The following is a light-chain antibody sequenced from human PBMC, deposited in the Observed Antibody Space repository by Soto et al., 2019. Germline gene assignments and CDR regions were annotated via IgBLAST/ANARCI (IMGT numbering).Light chain of an antibody. V-gene: IGLV2-14*03. CDR3: SSYTTSSTLV. CDR1: SSDVGGYNF. J-gene: IGLJ1*01. CDR2: EVT. Sequence: LTQPASVSGSPGQSITISCTGTSSDVGGYNFVSWFQQHPGKAPKLMIFEVTSRPSGVSNRFSGSKSGNTASLTISGLQPEDEADYYCSSYTTSSTLVFGTGTRSPS.